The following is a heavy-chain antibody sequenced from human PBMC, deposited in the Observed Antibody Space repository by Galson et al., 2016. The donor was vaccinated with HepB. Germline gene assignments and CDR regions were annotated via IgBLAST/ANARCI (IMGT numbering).Heavy chain of an antibody. CDR3: ARDLGYSDDLGDS. Sequence: SCKASGGTLNSHTISWVRQAPGQGLEWMGGIIPSFVTPTYAQKFQGRVTITADESTSTVSMELSSLKSEDTAVYYCARDLGYSDDLGDSWGQGTLVTVSS. V-gene: IGHV1-69*01. D-gene: IGHD5-12*01. J-gene: IGHJ4*02. CDR1: GGTLNSHT. CDR2: IIPSFVTP.